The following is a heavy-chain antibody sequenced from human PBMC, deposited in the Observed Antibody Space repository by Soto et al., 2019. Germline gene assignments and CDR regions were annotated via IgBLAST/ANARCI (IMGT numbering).Heavy chain of an antibody. CDR3: TRGTRPYGMDV. V-gene: IGHV3-49*04. Sequence: GGSLRLSCTGSGFTFGDYAMSWGRRAPGKGLEWVGFIRSKAYGGTTEWAASVRGRFTFSRDDSKRIAYLQMNSLKTEDTGVYCCTRGTRPYGMDVWGQGTPVTVSS. D-gene: IGHD6-6*01. J-gene: IGHJ6*02. CDR2: IRSKAYGGTT. CDR1: GFTFGDYA.